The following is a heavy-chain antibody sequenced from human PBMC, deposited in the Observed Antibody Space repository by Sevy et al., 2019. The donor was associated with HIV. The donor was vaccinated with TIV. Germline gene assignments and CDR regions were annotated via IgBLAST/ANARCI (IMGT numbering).Heavy chain of an antibody. D-gene: IGHD2-21*02. Sequence: GGSLRLSCAASGLNFDDYGMSWVRQAPGKGLEWVSAINWNGVGTSYADSVKGRFTISRDNAKNSLYVQMNSLRAEDTAFYYLSRETSCGRDCYYFDYWGQGTLVTVSS. CDR2: INWNGVGT. V-gene: IGHV3-20*04. J-gene: IGHJ4*02. CDR1: GLNFDDYG. CDR3: SRETSCGRDCYYFDY.